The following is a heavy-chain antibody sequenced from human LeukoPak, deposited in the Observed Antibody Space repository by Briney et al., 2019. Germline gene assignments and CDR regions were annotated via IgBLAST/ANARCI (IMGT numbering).Heavy chain of an antibody. CDR3: ARDPRWKSGSGWYNYFQH. V-gene: IGHV3-33*01. J-gene: IGHJ1*01. D-gene: IGHD6-19*01. CDR2: IWYDGSNK. Sequence: PGGSLRLSCAASGFTFSSYGMHWVRQAPGKGLEWVAVIWYDGSNKYYADSVKGRFTISRDNSKNTLYLQMNSLRAEDTAVYYCARDPRWKSGSGWYNYFQHWGQGTLVTVSS. CDR1: GFTFSSYG.